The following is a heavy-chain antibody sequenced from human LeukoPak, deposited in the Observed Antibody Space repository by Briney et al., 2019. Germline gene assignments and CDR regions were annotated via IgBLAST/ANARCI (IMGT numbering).Heavy chain of an antibody. V-gene: IGHV1-18*01. CDR3: ARVRFNYDILTGYYQGWFDP. J-gene: IGHJ5*02. CDR2: ITAYNDNT. D-gene: IGHD3-9*01. CDR1: GYTFTSYG. Sequence: VASVKVSCKASGYTFTSYGISWVRQAPGQGLEWMGWITAYNDNTYYAQKLQGRVTMTTDTSTSTAYMELRSLRSDDTAVYYCARVRFNYDILTGYYQGWFDPWGQGTLVTVSS.